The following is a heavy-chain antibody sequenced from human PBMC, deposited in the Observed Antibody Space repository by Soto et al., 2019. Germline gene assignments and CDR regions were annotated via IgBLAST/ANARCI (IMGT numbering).Heavy chain of an antibody. CDR1: GGSFSCYY. Sequence: SETLSLTCAVYGGSFSCYYWSWIRQPPGKGLEWIGEIGHSGGTVYNPSLESRVTISGDSSNNQFSLKLNSVTAADTAVYYCARHGGYYFDYWGQGAPVTVSS. D-gene: IGHD3-16*01. J-gene: IGHJ4*02. CDR3: ARHGGYYFDY. CDR2: IGHSGGT. V-gene: IGHV4-34*01.